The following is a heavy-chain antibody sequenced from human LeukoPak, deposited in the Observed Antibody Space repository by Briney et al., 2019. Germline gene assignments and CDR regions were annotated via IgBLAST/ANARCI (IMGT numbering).Heavy chain of an antibody. CDR1: GFTFGTYS. D-gene: IGHD6-19*01. Sequence: GGSLRLSCAASGFTFGTYSMHWVRQAPGEGLEWVAIISSAGTIINYADSVKGRFSISRDNSKNTLYLQMDSLRVEDTAVYYCAKDHRWLVDYWGQGSLVTVSS. J-gene: IGHJ4*02. CDR3: AKDHRWLVDY. V-gene: IGHV3-30-3*01. CDR2: ISSAGTII.